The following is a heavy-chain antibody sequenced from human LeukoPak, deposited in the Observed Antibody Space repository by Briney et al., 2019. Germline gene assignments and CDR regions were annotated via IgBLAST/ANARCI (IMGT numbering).Heavy chain of an antibody. CDR2: IYYSGST. J-gene: IGHJ6*03. D-gene: IGHD1-1*01. Sequence: SETLSLTCTVSGGSISSSSYYWGWIRQPPGKGLEWIGSIYYSGSTYYNPSLKSRVTISVDTSKNQFSLKLSSVTAADTAVYYCARGTRLYAYYYYYYMDVRGKGTTVTISS. V-gene: IGHV4-39*07. CDR3: ARGTRLYAYYYYYYMDV. CDR1: GGSISSSSYY.